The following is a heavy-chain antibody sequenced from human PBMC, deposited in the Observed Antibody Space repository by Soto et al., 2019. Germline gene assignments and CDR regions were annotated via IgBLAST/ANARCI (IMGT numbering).Heavy chain of an antibody. CDR3: ARDSGVFFDDTALDH. Sequence: QVQLVQSGAAVTAPGASVKLSCRTSGYIFTNYNIHWVRQAPGQGLEWMGIMNPSGGRAHYSEKFQGRHTMTRDTSASTVYMELSSLTSEDTAIYYCARDSGVFFDDTALDHWGQGTLVPVSS. V-gene: IGHV1-46*03. CDR2: MNPSGGRA. CDR1: GYIFTNYN. J-gene: IGHJ4*02. D-gene: IGHD2-8*01.